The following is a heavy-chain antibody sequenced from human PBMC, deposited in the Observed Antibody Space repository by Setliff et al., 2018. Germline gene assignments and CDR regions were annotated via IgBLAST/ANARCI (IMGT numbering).Heavy chain of an antibody. V-gene: IGHV3-7*01. Sequence: GGSLRLSCAGSGFSFSIFWMSWVRQAPGKGLEWVATIKQDGSEKFYVDSVKGRFTISRDNAKNSLYLQMNSLRAEDTAVYYCARDEVNCSGTKCYSGFDSWGQGTLVTVSS. CDR3: ARDEVNCSGTKCYSGFDS. D-gene: IGHD2-15*01. J-gene: IGHJ4*02. CDR2: IKQDGSEK. CDR1: GFSFSIFW.